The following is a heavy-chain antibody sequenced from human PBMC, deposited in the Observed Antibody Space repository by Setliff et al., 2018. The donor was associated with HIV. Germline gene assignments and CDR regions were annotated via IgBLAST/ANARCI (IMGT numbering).Heavy chain of an antibody. CDR1: GGSFSGYY. D-gene: IGHD6-6*01. CDR2: INHSGST. CDR3: ARAVQLGYFDY. Sequence: SETLSLTCAVYGGSFSGYYWSWIRQPPGKGLEWIGEINHSGSTNYNPSLKSRVTISVDTSKNQFSLKLSSVTAADTAVYYCARAVQLGYFDYWGQGTLVTVSS. J-gene: IGHJ4*02. V-gene: IGHV4-34*01.